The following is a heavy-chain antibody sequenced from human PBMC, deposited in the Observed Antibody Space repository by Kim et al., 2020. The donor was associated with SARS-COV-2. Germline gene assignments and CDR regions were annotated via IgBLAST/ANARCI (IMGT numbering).Heavy chain of an antibody. CDR3: MKGGWGSIWDH. Sequence: GGSLRLSCTTSGFTFTGYAMSWVRQAPGKGLEWVSSIDGSVGTTYYVDSVKGRFTISRDNSKNTLYLQMSTLRADDTAVYYCMKGGWGSIWDHWGQGTL. D-gene: IGHD2-21*01. J-gene: IGHJ4*02. CDR1: GFTFTGYA. V-gene: IGHV3-23*01. CDR2: IDGSVGTT.